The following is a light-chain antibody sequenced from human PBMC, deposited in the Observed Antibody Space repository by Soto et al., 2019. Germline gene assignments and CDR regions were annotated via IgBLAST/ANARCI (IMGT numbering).Light chain of an antibody. Sequence: QSVLTQSPSASASLGASVKLTCTLSSGHSNYAIAWHQQQPEKGPRYLMKVNSGGSHIKGDGIPDRFSGSSSGAERYPFISSRRSEDEADYYCQTWGTGSAIVVFGGGTQLTVL. CDR3: QTWGTGSAIVV. CDR2: VNSGGSH. V-gene: IGLV4-69*01. CDR1: SGHSNYA. J-gene: IGLJ7*01.